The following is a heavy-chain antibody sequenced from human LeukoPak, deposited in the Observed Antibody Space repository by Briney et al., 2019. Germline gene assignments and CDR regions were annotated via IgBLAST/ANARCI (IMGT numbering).Heavy chain of an antibody. J-gene: IGHJ4*02. CDR2: IWYDGSNK. Sequence: PGGSLRLSCAASGFTFSNYGMHWVRQAPGKGLEWVAVIWYDGSNKNYADSVKGRFTISRDSSKNTLYLLVSSLRAEDTAVYYCARGQRRLQDYWGQGTLVTVSS. CDR3: ARGQRRLQDY. V-gene: IGHV3-33*01. CDR1: GFTFSNYG.